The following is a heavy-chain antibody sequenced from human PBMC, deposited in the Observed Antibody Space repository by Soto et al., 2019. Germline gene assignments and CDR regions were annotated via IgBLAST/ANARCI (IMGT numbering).Heavy chain of an antibody. J-gene: IGHJ4*02. CDR3: ARENNVLPGGYFDY. V-gene: IGHV4-30-2*01. D-gene: IGHD3-10*01. Sequence: QLQLQESGSGLVKPSQTLSLTCAVSGGSISSGGYSWSWIRQPPGKGLEWIGYIYHSGSTYYNPSLKSRVTISVDRSKKQVSLKLSSVTAADTAVYYCARENNVLPGGYFDYWGQGTLVTVSS. CDR2: IYHSGST. CDR1: GGSISSGGYS.